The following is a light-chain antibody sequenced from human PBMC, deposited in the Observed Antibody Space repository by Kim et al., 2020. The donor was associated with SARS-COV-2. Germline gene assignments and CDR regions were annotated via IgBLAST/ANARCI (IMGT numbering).Light chain of an antibody. V-gene: IGKV1-8*01. CDR1: QDINSY. CDR2: AAS. J-gene: IGKJ4*01. Sequence: ASTGDRVTITCQASQDINSYLDWYQQKPGKAPKLLIYAASTLESGVPSRFSGSGSGTDFTLTISCLQSEDFATYYCQQYYSYPPIFGGGTKVDIK. CDR3: QQYYSYPPI.